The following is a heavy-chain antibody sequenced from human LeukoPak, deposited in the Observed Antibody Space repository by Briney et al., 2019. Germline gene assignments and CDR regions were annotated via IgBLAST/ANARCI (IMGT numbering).Heavy chain of an antibody. CDR3: ARGTTWIQLWLWDY. CDR1: GYTFTSYG. CDR2: ISAYNGDT. Sequence: ASVKVSCKASGYTFTSYGISWVRQAPGQGLEWMGWISAYNGDTNYAQKLQGRVTMTTDTSTSTAYMELRSLRSDDTAVYYCARGTTWIQLWLWDYWGQGTLVTVSS. J-gene: IGHJ4*02. V-gene: IGHV1-18*01. D-gene: IGHD5-18*01.